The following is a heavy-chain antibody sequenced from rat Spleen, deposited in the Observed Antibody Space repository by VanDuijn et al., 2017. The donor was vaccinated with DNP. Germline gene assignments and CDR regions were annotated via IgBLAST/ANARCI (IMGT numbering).Heavy chain of an antibody. CDR3: IRDTAY. V-gene: IGHV5S23*01. D-gene: IGHD2-1*01. CDR1: GFTFSYYY. CDR2: ITNGGGTT. J-gene: IGHJ3*01. Sequence: EVQLVESGGGLVQPGRSLKLSCTASGFTFSYYYMVWVRQAPTKGLEWFASITNGGGTTYYRDSVKGRFTISRDNGKSTLYLQMDSLRSEDTATYYCIRDTAYWGQGTLVTVSS.